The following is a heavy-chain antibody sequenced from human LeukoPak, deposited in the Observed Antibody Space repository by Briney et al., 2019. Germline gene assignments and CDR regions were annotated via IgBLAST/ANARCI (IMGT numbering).Heavy chain of an antibody. CDR3: AYNWNYGSYYYYMDV. J-gene: IGHJ6*03. CDR1: GGSISSGSYY. CDR2: IYTSGST. V-gene: IGHV4-61*02. Sequence: SETLSLTCTVSGGSISSGSYYWSWIRQPAGKGLEWIGRIYTSGSTNYNPSLKSRVTISVDTSKNQFSLKLSSVTAADTAVYYCAYNWNYGSYYYYMDVWGKGTTVTVSS. D-gene: IGHD1-7*01.